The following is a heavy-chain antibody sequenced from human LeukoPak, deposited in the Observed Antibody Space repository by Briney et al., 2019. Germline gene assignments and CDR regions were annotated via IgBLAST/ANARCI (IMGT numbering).Heavy chain of an antibody. CDR2: IYYSGST. CDR1: GGSISSGGYY. J-gene: IGHJ4*02. CDR3: ASWDEVGATFDY. V-gene: IGHV4-61*08. D-gene: IGHD1-26*01. Sequence: SETLSLTCTVSGGSISSGGYYWSWIRQHPGKGLEWIGYIYYSGSTNYNPSLKSRVTISVDTSKNQFSLKLSSVTAADTAVYYCASWDEVGATFDYWGQGTLVTVSS.